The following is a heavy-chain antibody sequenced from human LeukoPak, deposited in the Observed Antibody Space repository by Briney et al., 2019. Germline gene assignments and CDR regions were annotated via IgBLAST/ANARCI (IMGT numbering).Heavy chain of an antibody. Sequence: PGGSLRLSCAASGFTFSSYAMSWVRQAPGKGLEWVSGLSGSGGSTDYADSVKGRFTVPRDNSKNTLFLQMNSLRAEDTAIYYCAKERNYGPADYWGQGTLVTVSS. CDR3: AKERNYGPADY. J-gene: IGHJ4*02. V-gene: IGHV3-23*01. CDR2: LSGSGGST. CDR1: GFTFSSYA. D-gene: IGHD3-10*01.